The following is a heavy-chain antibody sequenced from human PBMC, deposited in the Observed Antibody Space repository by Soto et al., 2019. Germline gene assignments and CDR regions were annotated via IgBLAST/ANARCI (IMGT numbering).Heavy chain of an antibody. Sequence: QVQLVQSGAEVKKPGSSVKVSCKASGGTFSSSAISWVRQAPGQGLEWMGGIIPIFGTANYAQKFQGRVTITADESTRTAYMELSSLRSEDTAVYYCARDGTLYDSSGYYYHYWGQGTLVTVSS. CDR2: IIPIFGTA. CDR1: GGTFSSSA. J-gene: IGHJ4*02. CDR3: ARDGTLYDSSGYYYHY. D-gene: IGHD3-22*01. V-gene: IGHV1-69*01.